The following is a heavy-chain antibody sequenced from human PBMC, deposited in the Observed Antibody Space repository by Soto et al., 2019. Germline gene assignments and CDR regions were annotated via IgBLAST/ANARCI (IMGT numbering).Heavy chain of an antibody. J-gene: IGHJ4*02. Sequence: SVKVSCKASGGTFSSDAVSRVRQAPGQGLEWMGGLIPILGTTHYAQKFQGRVTITADESTNTAYMELSSLRSDDTAVYYCARASGYVSGWYHDYWGQGTRVTVSS. V-gene: IGHV1-69*13. D-gene: IGHD6-19*01. CDR3: ARASGYVSGWYHDY. CDR2: LIPILGTT. CDR1: GGTFSSDA.